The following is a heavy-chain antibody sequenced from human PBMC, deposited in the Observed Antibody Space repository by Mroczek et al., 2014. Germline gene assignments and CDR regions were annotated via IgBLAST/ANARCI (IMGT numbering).Heavy chain of an antibody. Sequence: VQLVESGGGVVQPGRSLRLSCAASGFTFSSYAMHWVRQAPGKGLEWVAVISYDGSNKYYADSVKGRFTISRDNSKNTLYLQMNSLRAEDTAVYYCARDPVDTAMVNLPDYWGQGTLVTVSS. CDR3: ARDPVDTAMVNLPDY. CDR1: GFTFSSYA. D-gene: IGHD5-18*01. J-gene: IGHJ4*02. CDR2: ISYDGSNK. V-gene: IGHV3-30-3*01.